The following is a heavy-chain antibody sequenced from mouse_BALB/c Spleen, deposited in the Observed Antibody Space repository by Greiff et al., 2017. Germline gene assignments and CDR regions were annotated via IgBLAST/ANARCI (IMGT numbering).Heavy chain of an antibody. CDR1: GYAFSSYW. D-gene: IGHD1-1*02. CDR2: IYPGDGDT. Sequence: QVQLKESGAELVRPGSSVKISCKASGYAFSSYWMNWVKQRPGQGLEWIGQIYPGDGDTNYNGKFKGKATLTADKSSSTAYMQLSSLTSEDSAVYFCARNGGQGFAYWGQGTLVTVSA. J-gene: IGHJ3*01. CDR3: ARNGGQGFAY. V-gene: IGHV1-80*01.